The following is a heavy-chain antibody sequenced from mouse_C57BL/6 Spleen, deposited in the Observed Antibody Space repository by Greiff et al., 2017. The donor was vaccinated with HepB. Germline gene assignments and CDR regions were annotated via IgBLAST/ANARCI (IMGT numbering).Heavy chain of an antibody. Sequence: EVKLVESGGGLVKPGGSLKLSCAASGFTFSSYAMSWVRQTPEKRLEWVATISDGGSYTYYPDNVKGRFTISRDNAKNNLYLQMSHLKSEDTAMYYCARDDYADAMDYWGQGTSVTVSS. V-gene: IGHV5-4*01. CDR1: GFTFSSYA. CDR3: ARDDYADAMDY. CDR2: ISDGGSYT. D-gene: IGHD2-4*01. J-gene: IGHJ4*01.